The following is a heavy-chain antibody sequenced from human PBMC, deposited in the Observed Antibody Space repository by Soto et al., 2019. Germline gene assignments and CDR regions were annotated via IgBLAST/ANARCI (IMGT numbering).Heavy chain of an antibody. CDR3: ARESDIVATNPTFDY. V-gene: IGHV3-30-3*01. Sequence: QVQLVESGGGLVQPGRSLRLSCAASGFTFISYAMHWVRQAPGKGLEWVAVISYDGSNKYYADSVKGRFTISRDNSKNTLYLQMNSLRAEDTAVYYCARESDIVATNPTFDYWGQGTLVTFSS. CDR1: GFTFISYA. J-gene: IGHJ4*02. D-gene: IGHD5-12*01. CDR2: ISYDGSNK.